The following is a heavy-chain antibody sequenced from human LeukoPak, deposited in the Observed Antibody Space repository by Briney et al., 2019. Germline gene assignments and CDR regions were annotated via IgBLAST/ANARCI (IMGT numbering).Heavy chain of an antibody. CDR3: ARFYGDYLDY. V-gene: IGHV3-7*01. J-gene: IGHJ4*02. CDR1: GFTFSTYW. CDR2: IKEDGSEK. D-gene: IGHD4-17*01. Sequence: GGSLRLSCAASGFTFSTYWLSWVRQAPGKGLEWVANIKEDGSEKYYVDSLKGRFTISRDNAKNSLYLQMNSLRAEDTAVYYCARFYGDYLDYWGQGTLVTVSS.